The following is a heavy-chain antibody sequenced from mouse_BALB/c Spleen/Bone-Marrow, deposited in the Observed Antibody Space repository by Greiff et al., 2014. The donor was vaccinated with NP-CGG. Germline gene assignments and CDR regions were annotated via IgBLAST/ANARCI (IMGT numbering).Heavy chain of an antibody. D-gene: IGHD2-4*01. CDR3: ARDGGLRGYAMDY. CDR1: GISITTGNYR. Sequence: EVHLVESGPGLVKPSQTVSLTCTVTGISITTGNYRWSWIRQFPGNKLEWIGYIYYSGTITYNPSLTSRTTITRATSKNQFFLEMNSLTAEDTATYSCARDGGLRGYAMDYWGQGTSVTVSS. V-gene: IGHV3-5*02. CDR2: IYYSGTI. J-gene: IGHJ4*01.